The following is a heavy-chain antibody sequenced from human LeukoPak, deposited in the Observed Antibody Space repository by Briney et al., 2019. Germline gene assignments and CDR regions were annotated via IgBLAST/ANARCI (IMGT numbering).Heavy chain of an antibody. Sequence: GGSLRLSCAASGFTFGDYGLGWVRQAPGKGLEWVSGTNWNGGSTDYADSVKGRFTISRDNAKNSLYLQMNSLRVEDTALYHCVRESDGDNIYNWFDPWGQGTLVTVSS. D-gene: IGHD4-17*01. CDR1: GFTFGDYG. CDR3: VRESDGDNIYNWFDP. V-gene: IGHV3-20*01. J-gene: IGHJ5*02. CDR2: TNWNGGST.